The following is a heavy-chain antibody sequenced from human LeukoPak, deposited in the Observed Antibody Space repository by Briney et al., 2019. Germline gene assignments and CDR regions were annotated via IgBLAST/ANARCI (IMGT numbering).Heavy chain of an antibody. CDR1: GGSFSGYY. J-gene: IGHJ4*02. CDR3: ARGLLGPYSSSWFDY. V-gene: IGHV4-34*01. Sequence: PSETLSLTCAVYGGSFSGYYWSRIRQPPGKGLEWIGEINHSGSTNCNPSLKSRVTISVDTSKNQFSLKLSSVTAADTAVYYCARGLLGPYSSSWFDYWGQGTLVTVSS. CDR2: INHSGST. D-gene: IGHD6-13*01.